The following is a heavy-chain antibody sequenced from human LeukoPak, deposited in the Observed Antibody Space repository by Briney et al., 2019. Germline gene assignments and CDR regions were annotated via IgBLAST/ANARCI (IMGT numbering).Heavy chain of an antibody. CDR1: GFTFSSYS. J-gene: IGHJ4*02. CDR2: ISSSSSYI. Sequence: PGGSLRLSCAASGFTFSSYSMNWIRQAPGKGLEWVSSISSSSSYIYYADSVKGRFTISRDNAKNSLYLQMNSLRAEDTAVYYCARVVSGWNLYYFDYWGQGTLVTVSS. CDR3: ARVVSGWNLYYFDY. D-gene: IGHD6-19*01. V-gene: IGHV3-21*01.